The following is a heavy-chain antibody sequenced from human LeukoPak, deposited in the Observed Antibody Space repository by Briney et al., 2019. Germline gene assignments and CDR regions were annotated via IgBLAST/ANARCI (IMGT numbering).Heavy chain of an antibody. V-gene: IGHV3-21*01. CDR1: GFTFSSYS. CDR3: ARAPWGGSSWYVFDY. CDR2: ISSSSSYI. Sequence: GGSLRLSCAASGFTFSSYSMNWVRQAPGKGLEWVSSISSSSSYIYYADSVKGRFTISRDNAKNSLYLQMNSLRAEDTAVYYCARAPWGGSSWYVFDYWGQGTLVTVSS. D-gene: IGHD6-13*01. J-gene: IGHJ4*02.